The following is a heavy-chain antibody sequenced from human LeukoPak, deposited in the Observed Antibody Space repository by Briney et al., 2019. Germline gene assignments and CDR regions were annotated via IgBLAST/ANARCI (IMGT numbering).Heavy chain of an antibody. CDR1: GYTFTSYG. D-gene: IGHD1-1*01. CDR2: ISAYNGNT. V-gene: IGHV1-18*01. Sequence: ASVKVSCKASGYTFTSYGISWVRQAPGQGLEWMGWISAYNGNTNYAQKLQGRVTMTTDTSTSTAYMELRSLRSDDTAVYYCARVGYNWNDGIYYYYGMDVWGQGITVTVSS. J-gene: IGHJ6*02. CDR3: ARVGYNWNDGIYYYYGMDV.